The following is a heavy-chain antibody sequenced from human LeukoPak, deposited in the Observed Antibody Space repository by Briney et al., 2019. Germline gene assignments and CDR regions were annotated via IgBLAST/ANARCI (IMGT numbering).Heavy chain of an antibody. CDR2: ISSSGSTI. CDR1: GFTFSDYY. V-gene: IGHV3-11*01. Sequence: GGSLRLSCAASGFTFSDYYMSWIRQAPGKGLEWVSYISSSGSTIYYADSVKGQFTISRDNAKNSLYLQMNSLRAEDTAVYYCARDGSQYFDLTLRFDPWGQGTLVTVSS. D-gene: IGHD3-9*01. J-gene: IGHJ5*02. CDR3: ARDGSQYFDLTLRFDP.